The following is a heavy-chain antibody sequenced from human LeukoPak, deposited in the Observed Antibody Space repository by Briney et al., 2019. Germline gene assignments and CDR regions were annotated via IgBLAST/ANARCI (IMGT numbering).Heavy chain of an antibody. J-gene: IGHJ1*01. CDR3: AKGVLGAGSLLEYFQP. D-gene: IGHD3-10*01. CDR2: ITTDGSGA. CDR1: GFSFRNYD. V-gene: IGHV3-23*01. Sequence: PGGSLRLSCAASGFSFRNYDMIWVRQAPGRGLEWVSGITTDGSGAYYADSVKGRFTVSRDNSKNTVFLQMNSLRGEDAAILHCAKGVLGAGSLLEYFQPWGQGTLVTVSS.